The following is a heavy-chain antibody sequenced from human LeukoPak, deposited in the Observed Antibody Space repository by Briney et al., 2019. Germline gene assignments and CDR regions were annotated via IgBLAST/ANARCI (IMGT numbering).Heavy chain of an antibody. CDR1: GFTFSSYW. Sequence: GGSLRLSCAASGFTFSSYWMSWVRQAPGKGLERVANINQAGSEKYYVDSVKGRFTISRDNAKNSLYLQMNSLRAEDTAVYYCARDRWNDVGHYFDYWGQGTLVTVSS. J-gene: IGHJ4*02. V-gene: IGHV3-7*01. CDR2: INQAGSEK. CDR3: ARDRWNDVGHYFDY. D-gene: IGHD1-1*01.